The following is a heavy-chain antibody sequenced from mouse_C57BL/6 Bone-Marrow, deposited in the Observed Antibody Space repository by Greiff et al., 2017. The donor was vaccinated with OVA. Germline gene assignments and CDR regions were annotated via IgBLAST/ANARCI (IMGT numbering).Heavy chain of an antibody. CDR1: GFTFSSYG. Sequence: EVMLVESGGDLVKPGGSLKLSCAASGFTFSSYGMSWVRQTPDKRLEWVATISSGGSYTYYPDSVKGRFTISSDNAKNTLDLQMSSLKSEDTDMYYCARRLLDYWGKGTTLTVSS. V-gene: IGHV5-6*02. CDR3: ARRLLDY. D-gene: IGHD1-1*01. CDR2: ISSGGSYT. J-gene: IGHJ2*01.